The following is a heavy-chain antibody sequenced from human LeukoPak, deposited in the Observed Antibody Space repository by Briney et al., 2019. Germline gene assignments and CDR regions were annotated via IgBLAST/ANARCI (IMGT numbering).Heavy chain of an antibody. J-gene: IGHJ4*02. CDR1: GYTFTNYS. V-gene: IGHV1-18*01. D-gene: IGHD1-26*01. CDR3: ARDQPHYSGNSHFDY. Sequence: GASVKVSCKPSGYTFTNYSISWVRQAPGQGIEWMGWISGYNGNTNYAQKFQGRVTMTTDTSTTTAYMELRSLRSDDTAVYYCARDQPHYSGNSHFDYWGQGTLVTVSS. CDR2: ISGYNGNT.